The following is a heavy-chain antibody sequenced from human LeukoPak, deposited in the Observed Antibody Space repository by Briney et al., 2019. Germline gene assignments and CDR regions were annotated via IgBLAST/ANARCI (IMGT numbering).Heavy chain of an antibody. Sequence: GGSLRLSCAASGVTFSDYYMSWIRQAPGKGLEWVSYISSSGSAIKYADSVKDRFTISRDNAKNSLYLQMNSLRADDTAMYYCARVRGSYCSDYWGQGTLVTVSS. CDR3: ARVRGSYCSDY. V-gene: IGHV3-11*04. D-gene: IGHD1-26*01. CDR2: ISSSGSAI. CDR1: GVTFSDYY. J-gene: IGHJ4*02.